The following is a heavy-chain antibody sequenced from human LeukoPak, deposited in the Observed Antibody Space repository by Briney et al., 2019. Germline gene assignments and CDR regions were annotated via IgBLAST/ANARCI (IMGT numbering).Heavy chain of an antibody. Sequence: PSETLSLTCTVSGGSISSGSYYWSWIRQPAGKGLEWIGRIYTSGSTNYNPSLKSRVTISVDTSKNQFSLKLSSVTAADTAVYYCARDLSYSGSYCDYWGQGTLVTVSS. V-gene: IGHV4-61*02. J-gene: IGHJ4*02. D-gene: IGHD1-26*01. CDR1: GGSISSGSYY. CDR3: ARDLSYSGSYCDY. CDR2: IYTSGST.